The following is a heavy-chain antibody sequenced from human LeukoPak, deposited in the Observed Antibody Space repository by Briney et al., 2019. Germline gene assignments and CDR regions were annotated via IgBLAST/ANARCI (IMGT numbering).Heavy chain of an antibody. V-gene: IGHV3-30*18. CDR1: GFTFSSYG. CDR2: ISYDGSNK. Sequence: GRSLRLSCAASGFTFSSYGMHWVRQAPGKGLEWVAVISYDGSNKYYADSVKGRFTISRDNSKNTLYLQMNSLRAEDTAVYYCAKDNRYSSSWYGSWGQGTLVTVSS. D-gene: IGHD6-13*01. J-gene: IGHJ5*02. CDR3: AKDNRYSSSWYGS.